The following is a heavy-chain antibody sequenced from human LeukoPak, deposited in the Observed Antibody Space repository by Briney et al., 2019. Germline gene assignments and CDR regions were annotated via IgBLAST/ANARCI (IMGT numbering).Heavy chain of an antibody. V-gene: IGHV3-23*01. CDR3: AKYTFSWYEDY. CDR1: GFTFSNYA. J-gene: IGHJ4*02. D-gene: IGHD6-13*01. Sequence: GGSLRLSCAASGFTFSNYAMSWVRQAPGKGLEWVSGMSGSGGVTYYADSVKGRFTISRDKSKNTLYLQMNTLRAEDTALYYCAKYTFSWYEDYWGQGTLVTVSS. CDR2: MSGSGGVT.